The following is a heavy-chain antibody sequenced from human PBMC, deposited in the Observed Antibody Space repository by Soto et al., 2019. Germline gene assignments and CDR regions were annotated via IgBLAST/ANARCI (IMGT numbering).Heavy chain of an antibody. CDR3: TTDSDIVVVPAPNPFDY. J-gene: IGHJ4*02. CDR1: GFTFSNAW. V-gene: IGHV3-15*07. Sequence: VWSLRLSCAASGFTFSNAWMNWVLHSPFKLLEWVGRIKSKTDGGTTDYAAPVKGRFTISRDDSKNTLYLQMNSLKTEDTAVYYCTTDSDIVVVPAPNPFDYWGQGTLVTVSS. CDR2: IKSKTDGGTT. D-gene: IGHD2-2*01.